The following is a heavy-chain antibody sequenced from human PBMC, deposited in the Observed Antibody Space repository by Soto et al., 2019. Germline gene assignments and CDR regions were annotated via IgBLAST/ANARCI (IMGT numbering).Heavy chain of an antibody. CDR3: ARQSPSIVVFTGY. CDR2: IFYSGIT. J-gene: IGHJ4*02. Sequence: SETLSLTCTVSGGSISSGSHYWGWVRQPPGRGLEWTGTIFYSGITYYNPSFESRVTISIDTSKNQFSLRLTSVTAADTAVYYCARQSPSIVVFTGYWGQGTLVTGSS. V-gene: IGHV4-39*01. D-gene: IGHD2-21*01. CDR1: GGSISSGSHY.